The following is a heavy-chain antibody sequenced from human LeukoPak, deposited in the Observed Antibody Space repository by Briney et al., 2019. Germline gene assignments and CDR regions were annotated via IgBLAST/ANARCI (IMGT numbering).Heavy chain of an antibody. CDR1: GGSMSNYY. V-gene: IGHV4-59*01. J-gene: IGHJ5*01. CDR3: ARGAGWYDS. Sequence: PSETLSLTCTVSGGSMSNYYWSRLRQPPGEGLERIGYIHYSGGTNYNPALKSRVTISVDTSKNHFSLKLSSVTAADTALYYCARGAGWYDSWGQGNLVTVSS. CDR2: IHYSGGT. D-gene: IGHD6-19*01.